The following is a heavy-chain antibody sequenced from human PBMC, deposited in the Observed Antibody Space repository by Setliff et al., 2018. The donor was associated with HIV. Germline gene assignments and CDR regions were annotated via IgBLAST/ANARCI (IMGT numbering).Heavy chain of an antibody. CDR2: INPSGGST. Sequence: ASVKVSCKASGYTFTSYYMHWVRQAPGQGLEWMGIINPSGGSTSYAQKFQGRVTMTRDTSTSTVYMELSSLRSEDTAVYDCARVSSTSCYGGPCRRTPRDYYYYYYMDVWGKGTTVTVSS. V-gene: IGHV1-46*01. D-gene: IGHD2-2*01. J-gene: IGHJ6*03. CDR3: ARVSSTSCYGGPCRRTPRDYYYYYYMDV. CDR1: GYTFTSYY.